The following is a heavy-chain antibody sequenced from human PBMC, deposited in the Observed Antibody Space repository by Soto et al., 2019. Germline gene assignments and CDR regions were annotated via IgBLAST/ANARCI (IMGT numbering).Heavy chain of an antibody. CDR3: VNPVGTGIQLYY. V-gene: IGHV3-64D*06. CDR2: ISSNGGST. J-gene: IGHJ4*02. Sequence: EVQLVESGGGLVQPGGSLRLSCSASGFTFSSYAMHWVRQAPGKGLEYVSAISSNGGSTYYADSVKGRFTISRDNSKTTLDLQMSSPRAEDTAVYYCVNPVGTGIQLYYWGQGTLVTVSS. CDR1: GFTFSSYA. D-gene: IGHD5-18*01.